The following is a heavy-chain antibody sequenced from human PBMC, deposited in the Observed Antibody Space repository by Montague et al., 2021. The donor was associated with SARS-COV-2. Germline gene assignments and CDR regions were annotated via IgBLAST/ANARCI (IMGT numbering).Heavy chain of an antibody. CDR1: GGSISSSSYY. D-gene: IGHD2-21*02. CDR3: AQEGGTVTAFFGAGYVRGGLNWFDP. CDR2: IYYSGST. V-gene: IGHV4-39*07. J-gene: IGHJ5*02. Sequence: SETLSLTCTVSGGSISSSSYYWGWIRQPPGKGLEWFGSIYYSGSTYYNPSLKSRVTISVDTSKNQFSLKLNSVTAADTAVYYWAQEGGTVTAFFGAGYVRGGLNWFDPWGQGTLVTVSS.